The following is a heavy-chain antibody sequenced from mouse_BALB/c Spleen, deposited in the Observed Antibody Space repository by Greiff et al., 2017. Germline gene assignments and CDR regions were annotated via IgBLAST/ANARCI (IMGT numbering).Heavy chain of an antibody. V-gene: IGHV5-17*02. D-gene: IGHD2-2*01. J-gene: IGHJ4*01. Sequence: EVQRVESGGGLVQPGGSRKLSCAASGFTFSSFGMHWVRQAPEKGLEWVAYISSGSSTIYYADTVKGRFTISRDNPKNTLFLQMTSLRSEDTAMYYCAREGLRRGYYAMDYWGQGTSVTVSS. CDR3: AREGLRRGYYAMDY. CDR2: ISSGSSTI. CDR1: GFTFSSFG.